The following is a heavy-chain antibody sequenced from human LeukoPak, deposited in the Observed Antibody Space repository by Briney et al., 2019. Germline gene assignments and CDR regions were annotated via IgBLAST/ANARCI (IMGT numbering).Heavy chain of an antibody. J-gene: IGHJ5*02. V-gene: IGHV3-53*01. Sequence: GGSLRLSCAASGVIVSRNFMSWVRQAPGNGLQWVAIMYAGGTTDYSDSVRGRFHISRDSSNNTLSLQINSLRAEDTAVYYCARGSGSGWPLDRWGQGALVTVSS. D-gene: IGHD6-19*01. CDR1: GVIVSRNF. CDR3: ARGSGSGWPLDR. CDR2: MYAGGTT.